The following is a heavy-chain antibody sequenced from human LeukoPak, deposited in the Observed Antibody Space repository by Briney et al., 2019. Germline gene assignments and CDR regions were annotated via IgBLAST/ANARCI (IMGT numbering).Heavy chain of an antibody. CDR1: GYSISSGYY. CDR2: IYHSGST. Sequence: SETLSLTCTVSGYSISSGYYWGWIRQPPGKGLEWIGSIYHSGSTYYNPSLKSRVTISVDTSKNQFSLKLSSVTAADTAVYYCLRYPILGYCSSASCSDAFEIWGQGTMVTVSS. J-gene: IGHJ3*02. CDR3: LRYPILGYCSSASCSDAFEI. D-gene: IGHD2-2*01. V-gene: IGHV4-38-2*02.